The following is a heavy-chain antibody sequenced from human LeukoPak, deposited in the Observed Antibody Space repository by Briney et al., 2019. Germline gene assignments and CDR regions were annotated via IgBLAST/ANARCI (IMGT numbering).Heavy chain of an antibody. J-gene: IGHJ4*02. D-gene: IGHD3-10*01. CDR2: ISYDGTNK. CDR3: GKAVLWFGDLLCAFDH. CDR1: GFTFSSYG. V-gene: IGHV3-30*18. Sequence: GGSLRLSCAASGFTFSSYGMTWVRQAPGKGLEWVAVISYDGTNKHYADSVKGRFTISRDNSKNTLHLQMNSLGTEDTAVYYCGKAVLWFGDLLCAFDHGGQGTLVTVSS.